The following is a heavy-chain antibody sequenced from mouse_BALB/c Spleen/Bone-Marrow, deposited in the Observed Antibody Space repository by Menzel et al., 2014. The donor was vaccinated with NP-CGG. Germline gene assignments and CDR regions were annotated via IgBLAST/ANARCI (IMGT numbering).Heavy chain of an antibody. V-gene: IGHV3-1*02. D-gene: IGHD4-1*01. Sequence: EVKLVESGPDLVKPSQSLSLTCTVAGFSITSGYSWPWIRQFPGNKLEWMGYIHYSVGTNYNPSLKSRISITRDTSKNQFFLQLNSVTTEDTATYYCARKGTGTSYSDYWGQGTTLTVSS. J-gene: IGHJ2*01. CDR1: GFSITSGYS. CDR3: ARKGTGTSYSDY. CDR2: IHYSVGT.